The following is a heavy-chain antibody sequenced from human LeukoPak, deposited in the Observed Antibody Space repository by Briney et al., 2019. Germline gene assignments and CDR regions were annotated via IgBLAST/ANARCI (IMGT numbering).Heavy chain of an antibody. D-gene: IGHD6-13*01. J-gene: IGHJ6*03. Sequence: GGSLRLSCAASGFTFDDYTMHWVRQAPGKGLEWVSLISWDGGSTYYADSVKGRFTISRDNSKNSLYLQMNSLRTEDTALYYCAKDWGGVAAAGYYYYMDVWGKGTTVTISS. CDR3: AKDWGGVAAAGYYYYMDV. V-gene: IGHV3-43*01. CDR2: ISWDGGST. CDR1: GFTFDDYT.